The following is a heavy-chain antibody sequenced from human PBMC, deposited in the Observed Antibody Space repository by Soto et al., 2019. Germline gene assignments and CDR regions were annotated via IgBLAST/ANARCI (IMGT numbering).Heavy chain of an antibody. CDR2: IVVGSGNT. CDR3: AADLRQYDYVWGSYRPRGYYYYYGMDV. V-gene: IGHV1-58*02. Sequence: QMQLVQSGPEVKKPGTSVKVSCKASGFTFTSSAMQWVRQARGQRLEWIGWIVVGSGNTNYAQKFQERVTITRDMSTSTAYMELSSLRSEDTAVYYCAADLRQYDYVWGSYRPRGYYYYYGMDVWGQGTTVTVSS. CDR1: GFTFTSSA. J-gene: IGHJ6*02. D-gene: IGHD3-16*02.